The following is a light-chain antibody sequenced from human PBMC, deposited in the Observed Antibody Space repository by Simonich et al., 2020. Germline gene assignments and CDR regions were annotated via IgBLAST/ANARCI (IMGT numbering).Light chain of an antibody. Sequence: SYELTQPPSVSVAPGQTARITCSGDALPKQYAYWYRQKPGQAPGLVIYKDRARRSAIPERFSGSSSGTTVTLTISGVQAEDEADYYCQSADSSGTYPEVFGGGTKLTVL. CDR1: ALPKQY. CDR3: QSADSSGTYPEV. CDR2: KDR. V-gene: IGLV3-25*03. J-gene: IGLJ3*02.